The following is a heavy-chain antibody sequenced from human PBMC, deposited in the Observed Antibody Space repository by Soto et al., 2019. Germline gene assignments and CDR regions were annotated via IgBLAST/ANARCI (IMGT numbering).Heavy chain of an antibody. CDR2: ISGSGGST. V-gene: IGHV3-23*01. CDR1: GFTFSSYA. CDR3: AKLHCDWFLRDNWFHP. J-gene: IGHJ5*02. Sequence: EVQLLESGGGLVQPGGSLRLSCAASGFTFSSYAMSWVRQAPGKGLEWVSAISGSGGSTYYADSVKGRFTISRDNSKNTLYLQISSLRAEDTAVYYCAKLHCDWFLRDNWFHPWGQGPLLTVS. D-gene: IGHD3-9*01.